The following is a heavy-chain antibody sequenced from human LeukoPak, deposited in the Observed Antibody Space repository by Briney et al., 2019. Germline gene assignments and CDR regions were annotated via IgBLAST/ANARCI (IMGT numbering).Heavy chain of an antibody. CDR3: AAGYNNYDSRRPSFDY. CDR2: IVVGSGNT. V-gene: IGHV1-58*02. J-gene: IGHJ4*02. D-gene: IGHD3-22*01. Sequence: ASVKVSCKASGFTFTSSAIQWVRQARGQRLEWIGWIVVGSGNTSYAQKFQERITITRDMSTSTAYMELSSLRSEDTAVYYCAAGYNNYDSRRPSFDYWGQGTLVTVSS. CDR1: GFTFTSSA.